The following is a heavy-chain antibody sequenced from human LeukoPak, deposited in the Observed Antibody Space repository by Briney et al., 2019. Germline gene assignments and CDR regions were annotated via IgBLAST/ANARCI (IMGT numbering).Heavy chain of an antibody. J-gene: IGHJ4*02. CDR2: INGAAINT. Sequence: GGSLRLSCAASGFTFSSYGMSWVRQAPGKGLEWVSAINGAAINTYYADSVKGRFIISRDNSKNTLYLQMNSLRAEDTAVYFCAERGLTGTKEFDYWGQGTLVTVSS. CDR3: AERGLTGTKEFDY. V-gene: IGHV3-23*01. D-gene: IGHD1-7*01. CDR1: GFTFSSYG.